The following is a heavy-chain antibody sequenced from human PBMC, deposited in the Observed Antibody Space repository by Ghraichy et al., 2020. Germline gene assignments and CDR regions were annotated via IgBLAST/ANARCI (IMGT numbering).Heavy chain of an antibody. D-gene: IGHD6-13*01. CDR2: IYYSGST. V-gene: IGHV4-39*01. J-gene: IGHJ6*01. CDR1: GGSINSNSYY. CDR3: ASLHGIATTGTPSYYSGIDV. Sequence: SETLSLTCTVSGGSINSNSYYWGWIRQPPGKGLEWIGSIYYSGSTYYNPSLKSRVTISVDTSKNQFSLKLSSVTAADTAVYYCASLHGIATTGTPSYYSGIDVRPPGTTRTVSS.